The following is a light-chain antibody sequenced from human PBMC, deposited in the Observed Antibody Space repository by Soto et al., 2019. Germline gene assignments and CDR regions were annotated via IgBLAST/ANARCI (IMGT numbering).Light chain of an antibody. CDR1: RSVSSY. V-gene: IGKV3-11*01. CDR3: QQRSNWPPIT. J-gene: IGKJ5*01. Sequence: EIVLTQSPGTLSLSPGERATLSCRASRSVSSYLAWYQQKPGQAPRLLIYDASNRATGIPARFSGSGSGTDFALTISSLEPEDSAVYYCQQRSNWPPITFGHGTRLEIK. CDR2: DAS.